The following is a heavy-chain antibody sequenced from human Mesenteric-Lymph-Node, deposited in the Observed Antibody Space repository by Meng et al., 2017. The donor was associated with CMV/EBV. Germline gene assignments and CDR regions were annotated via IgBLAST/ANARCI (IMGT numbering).Heavy chain of an antibody. J-gene: IGHJ4*02. CDR3: ARDAFGFDY. V-gene: IGHV3-30-3*01. Sequence: LTCAASRFTLSSSAMHWVRQAPGKGLEWVSVISYDGNNKYYADSVKGRFTISRDNSENTLYLQMNSLRAEDTAVYYCARDAFGFDYWGQGTLVTVSS. D-gene: IGHD3-16*01. CDR1: RFTLSSSA. CDR2: ISYDGNNK.